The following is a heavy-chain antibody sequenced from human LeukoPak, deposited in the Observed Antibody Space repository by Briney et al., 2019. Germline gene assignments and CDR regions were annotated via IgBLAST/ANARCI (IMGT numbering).Heavy chain of an antibody. V-gene: IGHV3-23*01. CDR1: GFTFDDYA. Sequence: GGSLRLSCAASGFTFDDYAMTWVRQAPGKGLEWVSHISDGGGSTNYADSVKGRFTISRDNSKNTLFLQMNSLRAEDTAVYYCAKGRSTYGYSFDFWGQGTLVTVSS. CDR3: AKGRSTYGYSFDF. J-gene: IGHJ4*02. D-gene: IGHD5-18*01. CDR2: ISDGGGST.